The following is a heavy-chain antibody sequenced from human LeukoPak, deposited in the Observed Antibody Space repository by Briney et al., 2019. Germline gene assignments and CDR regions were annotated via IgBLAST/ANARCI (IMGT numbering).Heavy chain of an antibody. CDR1: RFTFSSYW. J-gene: IGHJ4*02. D-gene: IGHD2-8*02. V-gene: IGHV3-7*01. Sequence: PGGSLRLSCVAARFTFSSYWINWVRQAPGEVLEWVANIKQDGSDMYYVDSVKGRFTISRDNAKSSLYLQMDSLRVGDTAVYYCARDSTVGRYWGQGTLVTVSS. CDR2: IKQDGSDM. CDR3: ARDSTVGRY.